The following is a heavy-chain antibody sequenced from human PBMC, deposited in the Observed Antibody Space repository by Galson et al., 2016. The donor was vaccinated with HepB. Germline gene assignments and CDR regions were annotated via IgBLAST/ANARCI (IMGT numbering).Heavy chain of an antibody. V-gene: IGHV3-7*01. CDR1: RFSFDKYW. Sequence: SLRLSCAASRFSFDKYWMSWARQAPGKGLEWVANIKYGGSAKDYVDSVKGRFTISRDNAKNALSLQMNSLRAEDTAVYYCARDSSGTGITFYFDYWGQGALVTVSS. CDR2: IKYGGSAK. D-gene: IGHD6-25*01. CDR3: ARDSSGTGITFYFDY. J-gene: IGHJ4*02.